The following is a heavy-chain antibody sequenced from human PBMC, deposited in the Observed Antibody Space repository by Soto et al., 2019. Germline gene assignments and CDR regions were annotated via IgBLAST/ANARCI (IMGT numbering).Heavy chain of an antibody. V-gene: IGHV3-30-3*01. Sequence: GGSLRLSCAASGFTFSSYAMHWVRQAPGKGLEWVAVISYDGSNKYYADSVKGRFTISRDNSKNTLYLQMNSLRAEDTAVYYCAVVPPPRAFDIWGQGTMVTVSS. D-gene: IGHD2-2*01. CDR1: GFTFSSYA. CDR3: AVVPPPRAFDI. CDR2: ISYDGSNK. J-gene: IGHJ3*02.